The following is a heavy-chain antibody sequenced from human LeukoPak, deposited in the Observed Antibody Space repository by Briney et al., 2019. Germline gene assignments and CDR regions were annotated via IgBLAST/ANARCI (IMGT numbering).Heavy chain of an antibody. CDR2: IAYSGST. J-gene: IGHJ4*02. CDR3: AREYTLYRSGWFLDY. D-gene: IGHD6-19*01. CDR1: GGSISTYY. Sequence: SSETLSLTCTVSGGSISTYYWNWIRQPPGKGLEWIGNIAYSGSTYYNPSLKSRATISIDTSKNQFSLKLSSVTAADTAVYYCAREYTLYRSGWFLDYWGQGTVVTVSS. V-gene: IGHV4-59*12.